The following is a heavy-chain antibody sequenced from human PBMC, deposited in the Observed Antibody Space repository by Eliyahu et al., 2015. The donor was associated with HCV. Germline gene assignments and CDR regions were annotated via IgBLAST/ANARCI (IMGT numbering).Heavy chain of an antibody. CDR2: ISGSGGST. CDR3: AKGTWDDLPYYFDY. V-gene: IGHV3-23*01. J-gene: IGHJ4*02. D-gene: IGHD1-1*01. Sequence: EVQLLESGGGLVQPGGSLRLSXAAXGFTFSSYAMGWVRQAPGKGLEWVSAISGSGGSTYYADSVKGRFTISRDNSKNTLYLQMNSLRAEDTAVYYCAKGTWDDLPYYFDYWGQGTLVTVSS. CDR1: GFTFSSYA.